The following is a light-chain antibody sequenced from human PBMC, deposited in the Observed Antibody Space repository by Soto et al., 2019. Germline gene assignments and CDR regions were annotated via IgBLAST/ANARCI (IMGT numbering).Light chain of an antibody. CDR3: AAWDDSLSGVV. V-gene: IGLV1-47*01. Sequence: QAVVTQPPSASGTPGQRVTISCSGSSSNIGSNYVYWYHQLPGTAPKLLIYRNNQRPSGVPDRFSGSKSGTSASLAISGLRSEDEADYYCAAWDDSLSGVVFGGGTKLIVL. J-gene: IGLJ2*01. CDR2: RNN. CDR1: SSNIGSNY.